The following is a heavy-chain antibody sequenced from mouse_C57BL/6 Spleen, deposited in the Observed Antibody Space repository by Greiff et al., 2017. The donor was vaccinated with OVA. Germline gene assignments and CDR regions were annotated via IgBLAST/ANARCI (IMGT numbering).Heavy chain of an antibody. CDR1: GYTFTSYW. CDR2: IYPGNSDT. CDR3: TRGVYGNYAWFAY. Sequence: EVQVVESGTVLARPGASVKMSCKTSGYTFTSYWMHWVNQRSGQGLEWIGAIYPGNSDTSYNQKFKGKAKLTAVTSASTAYMELSSLTNEDSAVYYCTRGVYGNYAWFAYWGQGTLVTVSA. D-gene: IGHD2-1*01. J-gene: IGHJ3*01. V-gene: IGHV1-5*01.